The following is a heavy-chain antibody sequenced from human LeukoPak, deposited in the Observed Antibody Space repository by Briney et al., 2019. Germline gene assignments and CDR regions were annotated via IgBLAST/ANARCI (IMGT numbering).Heavy chain of an antibody. CDR3: GKANRGVVIQRIDY. CDR1: GFTFSSHG. J-gene: IGHJ4*02. Sequence: GGSLRLSCAASGFTFSSHGMHWVRQSPGKGLEWVAFLRYDGSLKYYADSVKGRFTISRDNSKNTLFLQMNSLRPDDSAVYYCGKANRGVVIQRIDYWGQGTLVTVSS. D-gene: IGHD3-10*01. CDR2: LRYDGSLK. V-gene: IGHV3-30*02.